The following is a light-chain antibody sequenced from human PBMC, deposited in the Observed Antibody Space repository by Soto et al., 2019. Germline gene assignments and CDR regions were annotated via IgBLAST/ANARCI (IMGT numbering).Light chain of an antibody. Sequence: DIQMTQSPSSLSASVGDRVTITCRASQSISSYLNWYQQKPGKAPKLLIYAASSLQGGVQSRFSGSGSGTDFTLTISSLQPEDFATYYCQQSYITRITFGQGTRLEI. CDR1: QSISSY. V-gene: IGKV1-39*01. CDR3: QQSYITRIT. J-gene: IGKJ5*01. CDR2: AAS.